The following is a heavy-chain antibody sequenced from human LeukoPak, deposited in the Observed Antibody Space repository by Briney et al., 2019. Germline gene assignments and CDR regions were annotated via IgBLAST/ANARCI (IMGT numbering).Heavy chain of an antibody. Sequence: ASVKLSCKASGYSFTSYYIHCVRQAPGQGLEWMGIINPSGGSINYAQKLQGRVTMTTDTSTSTAYMELRSLRSDDTAVYYCARDRARGLRNWFDPWGRGTLVTVSS. CDR3: ARDRARGLRNWFDP. CDR2: INPSGGSI. D-gene: IGHD3-10*01. V-gene: IGHV1-46*01. J-gene: IGHJ5*02. CDR1: GYSFTSYY.